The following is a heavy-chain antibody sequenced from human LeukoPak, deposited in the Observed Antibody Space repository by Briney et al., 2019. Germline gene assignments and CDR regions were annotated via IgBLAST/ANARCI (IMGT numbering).Heavy chain of an antibody. CDR2: IYSGGST. D-gene: IGHD6-13*01. CDR1: GFTVSSNY. Sequence: LPGGSLRLSCAASGFTVSSNYMSWVRQAPGKGLEWVSVIYSGGSTYYADSVKGRFTISRDNSKNTLYLQMNSLRAEDTAVHYCARDSPWYSSSWYTHDYWGQGTLVTVSS. J-gene: IGHJ4*02. V-gene: IGHV3-66*01. CDR3: ARDSPWYSSSWYTHDY.